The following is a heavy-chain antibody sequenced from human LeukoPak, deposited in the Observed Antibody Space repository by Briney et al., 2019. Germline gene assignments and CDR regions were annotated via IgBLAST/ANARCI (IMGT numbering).Heavy chain of an antibody. J-gene: IGHJ4*02. CDR3: IGHSSSWTGR. V-gene: IGHV4-39*01. CDR1: GGYISSSSYY. CDR2: IYYSGST. D-gene: IGHD6-13*01. Sequence: SETLSLTCTVSGGYISSSSYYWGWIRQPPGKGLEWIGSIYYSGSTYYNPSLKSRVTISVDTSKNQFSLKLSSVTAADTAVYYCIGHSSSWTGRWGQGTLVTVSS.